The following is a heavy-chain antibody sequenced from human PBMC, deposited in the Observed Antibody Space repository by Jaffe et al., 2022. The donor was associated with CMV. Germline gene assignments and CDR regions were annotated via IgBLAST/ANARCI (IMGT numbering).Heavy chain of an antibody. CDR3: ARENTDPGAGALNYYYYMDV. D-gene: IGHD5-18*01. CDR2: ISAYNGNT. CDR1: GYTFTSYG. J-gene: IGHJ6*03. Sequence: QVQLVQSGAEVKKPGASVKVSCKASGYTFTSYGISWVRQAPGQGLEWMGWISAYNGNTNYAQKLQGRVTMTTDTSTSTAYMELRSLRSDDTAVYYCARENTDPGAGALNYYYYMDVWGKGTTVTVSS. V-gene: IGHV1-18*04.